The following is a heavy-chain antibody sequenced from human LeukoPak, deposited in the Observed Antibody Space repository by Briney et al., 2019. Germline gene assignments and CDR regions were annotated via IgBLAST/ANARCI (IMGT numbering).Heavy chain of an antibody. CDR2: IKGKTDGGTT. V-gene: IGHV3-15*01. D-gene: IGHD5-18*01. Sequence: GGSLRLSCAASGFTFINACTSCVRQAPGKGLEWVGHIKGKTDGGTTDYAAPVQGRFTISRDDSKNTLFLQMNSLKTEDTAVYYCTTGTWIQLWLADYWGQGTLVTVSS. J-gene: IGHJ4*02. CDR1: GFTFINAC. CDR3: TTGTWIQLWLADY.